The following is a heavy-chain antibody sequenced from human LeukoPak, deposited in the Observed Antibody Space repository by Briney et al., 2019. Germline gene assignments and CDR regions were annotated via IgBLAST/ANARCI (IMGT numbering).Heavy chain of an antibody. CDR1: GFTFSSYW. CDR2: IKQDGSEK. J-gene: IGHJ4*02. D-gene: IGHD1-1*01. V-gene: IGHV3-7*01. CDR3: ARDLLEPYFDY. Sequence: PGGSLRLSCAASGFTFSSYWMSWVRQAPGKGLGWVANIKQDGSEKYYVDSEKGRFTISRDNAKNSLYLQMNSLRAEDTAVYYCARDLLEPYFDYWGQGTLVTVSS.